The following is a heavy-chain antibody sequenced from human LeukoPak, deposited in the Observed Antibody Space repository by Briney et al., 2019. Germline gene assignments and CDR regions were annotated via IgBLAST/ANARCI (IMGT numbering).Heavy chain of an antibody. CDR1: GFTFSSYE. D-gene: IGHD5-12*01. CDR2: ISSSGSTI. J-gene: IGHJ4*02. CDR3: ARVPHGWLRFSYDY. V-gene: IGHV3-48*03. Sequence: GGSLRLSCAASGFTFSSYEMNWARQAPGKGLEWVSYISSSGSTIYYADSVKGRFTISRDNAKNSLYLQMNSLRAEDTAVYYCARVPHGWLRFSYDYWGQGTLVTVSS.